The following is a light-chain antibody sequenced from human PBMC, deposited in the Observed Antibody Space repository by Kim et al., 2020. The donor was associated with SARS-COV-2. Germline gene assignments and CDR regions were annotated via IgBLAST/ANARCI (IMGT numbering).Light chain of an antibody. V-gene: IGLV2-14*03. CDR1: SSNIGSYNY. Sequence: QSALTQPASVSGSPGQSISISCTGTSSNIGSYNYVSWHQQHPGKAPKLMIYDVNKRPSGISSRFSGSKSGSTASLTISGLQAEDEADYYCSSFTTRSTLVFGGWTQLTVL. CDR2: DVN. J-gene: IGLJ3*02. CDR3: SSFTTRSTLV.